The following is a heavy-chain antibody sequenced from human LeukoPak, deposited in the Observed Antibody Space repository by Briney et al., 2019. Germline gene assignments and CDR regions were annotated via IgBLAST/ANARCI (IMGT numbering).Heavy chain of an antibody. CDR3: AGKPYYYDSRVTDY. CDR2: INHSGST. V-gene: IGHV4-34*01. CDR1: GGSFSGYY. D-gene: IGHD3-22*01. Sequence: KPSETLSLTCAVYGGSFSGYYWSWIRQPPGKGLEWIGEINHSGSTNYNPSLKSRVTISVDTSKNQFSLKLSSVTAADTAVYYCAGKPYYYDSRVTDYWGQGTLVTVSS. J-gene: IGHJ4*02.